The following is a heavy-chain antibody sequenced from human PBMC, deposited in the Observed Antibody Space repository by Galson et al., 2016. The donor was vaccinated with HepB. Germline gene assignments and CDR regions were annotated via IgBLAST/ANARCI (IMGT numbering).Heavy chain of an antibody. CDR1: GLTFRNYG. V-gene: IGHV3-23*01. D-gene: IGHD1/OR15-1a*01. CDR3: ASQLWNTDY. J-gene: IGHJ4*02. CDR2: IQNSGENT. Sequence: SLRLSCAVSGLTFRNYGMAWVRQAPGEGLEWVSSIQNSGENTHYADSVKGRFTISRDNSRNTLYLQMNSLRVEDTAVYYCASQLWNTDYWGQGTRVIVSS.